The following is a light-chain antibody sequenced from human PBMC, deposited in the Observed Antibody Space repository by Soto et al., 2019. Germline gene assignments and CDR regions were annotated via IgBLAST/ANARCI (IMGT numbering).Light chain of an antibody. CDR1: SFNIGTNT. CDR2: SND. Sequence: QSVLTQPPSASGTPGQRVSISCSGGSFNIGTNTVNWYQHLPGTAPKLLIFSNDERPSGVPDLFSGSKSGTSASLAISGLQSDDEADYYCATWDDSLNGVVFGGGTKLTVL. CDR3: ATWDDSLNGVV. J-gene: IGLJ2*01. V-gene: IGLV1-44*01.